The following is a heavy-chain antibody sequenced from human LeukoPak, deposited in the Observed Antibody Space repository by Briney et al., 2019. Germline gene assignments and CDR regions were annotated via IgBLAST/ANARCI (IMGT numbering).Heavy chain of an antibody. J-gene: IGHJ4*02. V-gene: IGHV3-23*01. CDR2: ISGSGGST. Sequence: GGSLRLSCAASGFTFSSYAMSWVRQAPGKGLEWVSAISGSGGSTYYADSVKGRFTISRDNSKNTLYLQMNSLRAEDTAVYYCAKAITMIVVVPSYYFDYWGQGTLVTVSS. CDR1: GFTFSSYA. CDR3: AKAITMIVVVPSYYFDY. D-gene: IGHD3-22*01.